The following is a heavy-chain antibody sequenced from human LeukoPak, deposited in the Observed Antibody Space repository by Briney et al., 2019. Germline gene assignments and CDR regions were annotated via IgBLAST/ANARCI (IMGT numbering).Heavy chain of an antibody. V-gene: IGHV1-69*06. D-gene: IGHD6-19*01. CDR3: ARVTVAGTLDY. CDR1: GGTFSSYA. J-gene: IGHJ4*02. Sequence: ASVKVSCKASGGTFSSYAISWVRQAPGQGLEWMGGIIPIFGTANYAQKFQGRVTITADKSTSTAYMELSSLRPEDTAVYYCARVTVAGTLDYWGQGTLVTVSS. CDR2: IIPIFGTA.